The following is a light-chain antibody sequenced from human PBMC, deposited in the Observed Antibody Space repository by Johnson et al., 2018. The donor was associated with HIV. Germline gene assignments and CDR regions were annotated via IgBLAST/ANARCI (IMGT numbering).Light chain of an antibody. CDR1: SSNIGNNY. CDR3: GTWDSSLSAFSV. J-gene: IGLJ1*01. CDR2: ENN. V-gene: IGLV1-51*02. Sequence: QSVLTQPPSVSAAPGQKVTISCSGSSSNIGNNYVSWYQQLPGTAPKLLIYENNKRPSGIPDRFSGSKSGTSATLGITALPTGAEADPCCGTWDSSLSAFSVFGTGTKVTVL.